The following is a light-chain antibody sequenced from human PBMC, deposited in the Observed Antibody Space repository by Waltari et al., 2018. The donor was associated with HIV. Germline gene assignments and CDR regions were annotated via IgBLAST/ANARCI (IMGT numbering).Light chain of an antibody. Sequence: EIVLTQSPGTLSLSPGERATLSCRASQSLPSNSLAWYQQKRGHAPRLLIYGASSRATGIPDRFSGSGSGTDFTLTVSRLEPEDFAVYFCHQYGSSPQTFGQGTKVDIK. CDR1: QSLPSNS. CDR2: GAS. CDR3: HQYGSSPQT. V-gene: IGKV3-20*01. J-gene: IGKJ1*01.